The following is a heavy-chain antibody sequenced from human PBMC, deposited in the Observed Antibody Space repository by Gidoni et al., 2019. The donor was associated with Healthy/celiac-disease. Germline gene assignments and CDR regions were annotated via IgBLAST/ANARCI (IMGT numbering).Heavy chain of an antibody. CDR2: IYYSGST. D-gene: IGHD1-7*01. CDR1: GGSISSGGYY. Sequence: QVQLQESGPGLVKPSQTLSLTCTVSGGSISSGGYYWSWIRPHPGKGLEWIGYIYYSGSTYYNPSLKSRVTISVDTSKNQFSLKLSSVTAADTAVYYCASVRNYARKNYAFDIWGQGTMVTVSS. V-gene: IGHV4-31*03. J-gene: IGHJ3*02. CDR3: ASVRNYARKNYAFDI.